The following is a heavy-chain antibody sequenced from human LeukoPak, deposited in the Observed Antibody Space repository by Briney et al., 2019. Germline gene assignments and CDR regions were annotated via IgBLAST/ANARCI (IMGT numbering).Heavy chain of an antibody. Sequence: ASVKVSCKASGYTFTSYGISWVRQAPGQGLEWMGWISAYNGNTNYAQKLQGRVTMTTDTSTSTAYMELRSLRSDDTAVYYCARVSTGYRAAAGMGRYYYYYYMDVWGKGTTVTVSS. CDR2: ISAYNGNT. J-gene: IGHJ6*03. CDR3: ARVSTGYRAAAGMGRYYYYYYMDV. V-gene: IGHV1-18*01. CDR1: GYTFTSYG. D-gene: IGHD6-13*01.